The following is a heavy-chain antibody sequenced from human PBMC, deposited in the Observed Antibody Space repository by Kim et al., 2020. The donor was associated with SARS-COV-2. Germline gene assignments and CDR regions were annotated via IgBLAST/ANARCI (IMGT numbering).Heavy chain of an antibody. CDR2: IESTGGTT. V-gene: IGHV3-23*01. J-gene: IGHJ4*02. D-gene: IGHD4-17*01. CDR1: GFNFFNYA. CDR3: AKTRALYGVYHVDFDY. Sequence: GGSLRLSCAASGFNFFNYAMTWVRQAPGKGLEWVSTIESTGGTTAYADSVKGRFTISRDNSKNTVFLQMSSLRADDTAVYYCAKTRALYGVYHVDFDYWGLGTLVAVSS.